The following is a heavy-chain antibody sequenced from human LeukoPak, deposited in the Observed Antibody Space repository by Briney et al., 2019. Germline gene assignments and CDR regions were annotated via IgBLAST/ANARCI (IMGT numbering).Heavy chain of an antibody. V-gene: IGHV1-46*01. D-gene: IGHD6-19*01. CDR2: INSSGGTT. CDR3: ARGGWYYFDY. J-gene: IGHJ4*02. CDR1: GYTFTGYY. Sequence: ASVKVSCKASGYTFTGYYMHWVRQAPGQGLEWMGIINSSGGTTSYAQKFQGRVTMTRDTSTSTVYMELNSMRSEDTAVYYCARGGWYYFDYWGQGTLVTVSS.